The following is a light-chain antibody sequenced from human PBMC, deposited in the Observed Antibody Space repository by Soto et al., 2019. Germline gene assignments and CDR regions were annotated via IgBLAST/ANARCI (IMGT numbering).Light chain of an antibody. Sequence: QSVLTQPPSVSEAPGQRVTISCTGSSSNIGAGYEAHWYQQGPGTAPKLLIYENNNRPSGVPDRVSGSKSGTSASLAITALQAEDEAEYYCQSYDSSLSSYVFGTGTKLTVL. CDR2: ENN. CDR1: SSNIGAGYE. V-gene: IGLV1-40*01. CDR3: QSYDSSLSSYV. J-gene: IGLJ1*01.